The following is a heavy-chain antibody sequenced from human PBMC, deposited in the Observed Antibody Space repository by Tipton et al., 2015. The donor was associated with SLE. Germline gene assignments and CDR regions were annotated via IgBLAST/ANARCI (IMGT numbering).Heavy chain of an antibody. Sequence: TLSLTCTVSGGSLSRYYWGWIRQPAGKGLGWIGRIYTGGNTKYNPSLESRVTLSVDASKDQFSLRLTSVTAADTAVYYCVVCSPSSCSYFDYWGQGRLVTVSS. CDR1: GGSLSRYY. CDR3: VVCSPSSCSYFDY. V-gene: IGHV4-4*07. CDR2: IYTGGNT. J-gene: IGHJ4*02. D-gene: IGHD2-2*01.